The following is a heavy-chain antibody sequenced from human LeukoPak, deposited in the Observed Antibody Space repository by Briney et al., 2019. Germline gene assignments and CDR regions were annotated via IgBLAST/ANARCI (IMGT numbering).Heavy chain of an antibody. Sequence: SQTLSLTCAISGDSVSINSAAWNWIRQSPSRGLEWLGRSYQRSKWYNDYAVSVKSRITINPDISKNQFSLQLNSVTPEDTAVYYCARSPSPYSSGWYFDYWGQGTLVTVSS. D-gene: IGHD6-19*01. V-gene: IGHV6-1*01. CDR3: ARSPSPYSSGWYFDY. CDR2: SYQRSKWYN. CDR1: GDSVSINSAA. J-gene: IGHJ4*02.